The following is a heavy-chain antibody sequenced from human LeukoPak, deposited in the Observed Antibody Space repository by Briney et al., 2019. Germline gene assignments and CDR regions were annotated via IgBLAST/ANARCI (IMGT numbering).Heavy chain of an antibody. D-gene: IGHD3-22*01. CDR1: GFSFSAYN. Sequence: GGPLRLSCAASGFSFSAYNINWVRQAPGKGLEWVSCISHSGDHRYYADSVRGRFTISRDNAKNSVYLQMNSLRAEDTAVYYCARDAAYFDSSGYYPDPLDYWGQGTLVSVSS. CDR3: ARDAAYFDSSGYYPDPLDY. J-gene: IGHJ4*02. V-gene: IGHV3-21*01. CDR2: ISHSGDHR.